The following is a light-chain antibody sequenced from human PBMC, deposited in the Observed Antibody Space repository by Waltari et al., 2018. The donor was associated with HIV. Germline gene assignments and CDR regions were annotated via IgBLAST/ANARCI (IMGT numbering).Light chain of an antibody. CDR3: ATWDDNLSGWV. J-gene: IGLJ3*02. CDR2: RNN. Sequence: QSVLTQPPSASATPGQSVTISCSGTNSNIGTTSVYWYQQLPGTAPKVLIYRNNYRPSGVPDRFSGSKSGTSASLAISGLRSEDEADYYCATWDDNLSGWVFGGGTKLTVL. CDR1: NSNIGTTS. V-gene: IGLV1-47*01.